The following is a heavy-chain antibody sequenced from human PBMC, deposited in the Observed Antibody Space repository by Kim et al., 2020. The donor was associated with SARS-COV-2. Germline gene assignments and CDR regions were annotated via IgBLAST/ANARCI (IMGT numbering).Heavy chain of an antibody. CDR1: GYTFTDYY. V-gene: IGHV1-2*02. Sequence: ASVKVSCKASGYTFTDYYIHWVRQAPGQGLEWMGWINPYSGATNYAQKFQGRVTMTRDTSISTPYVELSSLRSDDTAAYYCARSAHFWSGHYLDLWGQGT. D-gene: IGHD3-3*01. J-gene: IGHJ5*02. CDR2: INPYSGAT. CDR3: ARSAHFWSGHYLDL.